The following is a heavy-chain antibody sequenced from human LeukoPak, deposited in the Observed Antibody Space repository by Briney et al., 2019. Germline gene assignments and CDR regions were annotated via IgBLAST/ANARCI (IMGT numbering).Heavy chain of an antibody. V-gene: IGHV1-69*13. CDR1: GGTFSSYA. CDR3: ARDWGLIGSTDWGGHESWFDP. J-gene: IGHJ5*02. CDR2: IIPVTGTT. Sequence: SVKVSCKASGGTFSSYAISWVRQAPGQGLEWMGGIIPVTGTTNYAQKFQDRVTITADESTTTAYMELSSLRSEDTAVYYCARDWGLIGSTDWGGHESWFDPWGQGTLVTVSS. D-gene: IGHD1-7*01.